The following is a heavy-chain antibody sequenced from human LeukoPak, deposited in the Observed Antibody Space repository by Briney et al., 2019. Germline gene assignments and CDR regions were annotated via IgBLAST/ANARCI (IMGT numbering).Heavy chain of an antibody. Sequence: ASVKVSCKTSGGTFSSYAISWVRQAPGQGLEWIGDIIPIFDTANYAQKFQGRVTITAYESATTAYMDLSSLRSEDTAVYYCARDGTVRGPYGGHHFYSYMDVWGKGTTVTISS. J-gene: IGHJ6*03. CDR2: IIPIFDTA. CDR3: ARDGTVRGPYGGHHFYSYMDV. V-gene: IGHV1-69*13. CDR1: GGTFSSYA. D-gene: IGHD3-10*01.